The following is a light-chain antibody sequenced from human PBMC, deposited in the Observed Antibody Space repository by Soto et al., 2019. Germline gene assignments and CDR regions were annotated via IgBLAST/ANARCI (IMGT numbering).Light chain of an antibody. Sequence: EIVLTQSPATLSLSPGERVILSCRASQSVDISLAWYQQKPGQAPRLLIYDVSNRATDIPARFSGSGSGTDFTLTISSLEPEDLAVYYCQQRSNWPRTFGQGTKVDIK. CDR2: DVS. V-gene: IGKV3-11*01. CDR3: QQRSNWPRT. CDR1: QSVDIS. J-gene: IGKJ1*01.